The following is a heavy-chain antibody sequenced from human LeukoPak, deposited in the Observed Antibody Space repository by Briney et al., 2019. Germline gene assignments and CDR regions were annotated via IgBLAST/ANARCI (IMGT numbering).Heavy chain of an antibody. J-gene: IGHJ3*02. D-gene: IGHD2-15*01. Sequence: GGSLRLSCAASGFTFSSYAMHWVRQAPGKGLDWVAVISYDGSNKYYADSVKGRFTISRDNSKNTLFLQMNSLTAEDTAIYSCARPRLEYCSGGSCFDAFDIWGQGTMVTVSS. CDR2: ISYDGSNK. V-gene: IGHV3-30*04. CDR3: ARPRLEYCSGGSCFDAFDI. CDR1: GFTFSSYA.